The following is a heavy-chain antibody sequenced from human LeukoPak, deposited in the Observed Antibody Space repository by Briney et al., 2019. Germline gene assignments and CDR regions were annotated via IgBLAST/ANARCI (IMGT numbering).Heavy chain of an antibody. D-gene: IGHD5-12*01. CDR1: GGSFSSYD. V-gene: IGHV4-59*12. CDR3: ARDRDIVATIHRDAFDI. Sequence: PSETLSLTCTVSGGSFSSYDWNWIRQPPGKGLEWIGYLHYSGKTDYNPSLKSQVTISVDTSKNQFSLKLSSVTAADTAVYYCARDRDIVATIHRDAFDIWGQGTMVTVSS. CDR2: LHYSGKT. J-gene: IGHJ3*02.